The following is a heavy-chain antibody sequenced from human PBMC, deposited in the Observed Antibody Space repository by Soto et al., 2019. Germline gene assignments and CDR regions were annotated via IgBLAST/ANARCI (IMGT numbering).Heavy chain of an antibody. D-gene: IGHD2-2*01. J-gene: IGHJ6*02. CDR2: IIPIFGTA. V-gene: IGHV1-69*13. CDR1: GGTFISSA. CDR3: ARVNCSSTSCYAVYYGMDV. Sequence: SVKVSCKASGGTFISSAISGVRQAPGQGLEWMGGIIPIFGTANYAQKFQGRVTITADESTSTAYMELSSLRSEDTAVYYCARVNCSSTSCYAVYYGMDVWGQGTTVTVSS.